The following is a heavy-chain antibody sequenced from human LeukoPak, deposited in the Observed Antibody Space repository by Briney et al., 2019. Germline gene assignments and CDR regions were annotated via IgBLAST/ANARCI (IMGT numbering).Heavy chain of an antibody. CDR1: GYTFTSYD. V-gene: IGHV1-8*01. CDR2: MNPNSGNT. J-gene: IGHJ6*03. Sequence: ASVKVSCEASGYTFTSYDINWVRQATGQGLEWMGWMNPNSGNTGYAQKFQGRVTMTRNTSISTAYMELSSLRSEDTAVYYCARDLGFLKATYYMDVWGKGTTVTVSS. CDR3: ARDLGFLKATYYMDV. D-gene: IGHD2-21*01.